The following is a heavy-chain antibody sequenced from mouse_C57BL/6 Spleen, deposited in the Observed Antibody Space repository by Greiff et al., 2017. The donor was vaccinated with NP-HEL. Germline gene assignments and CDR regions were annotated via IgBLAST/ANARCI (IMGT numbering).Heavy chain of an antibody. CDR2: IHPNSGST. J-gene: IGHJ1*03. Sequence: QVQLKQPGAELVKPGASVKLSCKASGYTFTSYWMHWVKQRPGQGLEWIGMIHPNSGSTNYNEKFKSKATLTVDKSSSTAYMQLSSLTSEDSAVYYCARGTVVAPDVWGTGTTVTVSS. D-gene: IGHD1-1*01. CDR3: ARGTVVAPDV. CDR1: GYTFTSYW. V-gene: IGHV1-64*01.